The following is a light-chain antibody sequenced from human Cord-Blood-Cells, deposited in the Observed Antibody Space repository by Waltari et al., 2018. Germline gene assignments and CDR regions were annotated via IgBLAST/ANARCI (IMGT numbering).Light chain of an antibody. J-gene: IGLJ3*02. V-gene: IGLV3-1*01. CDR2: QDS. CDR3: QAWDSSNWV. CDR1: KLGDKY. Sequence: SYELTQPPSVSVSPGQTASITCSGDKLGDKYACWYQQKPGQSPVLVIYQDSKRPSGIPERFSGSNSGNTATLTISGIQAMDEADYYCQAWDSSNWVFGGGTKLTVL.